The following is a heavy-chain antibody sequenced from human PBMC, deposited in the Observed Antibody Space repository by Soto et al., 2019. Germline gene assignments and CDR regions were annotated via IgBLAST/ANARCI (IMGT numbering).Heavy chain of an antibody. V-gene: IGHV4-31*03. D-gene: IGHD3-10*01. Sequence: QVQLQASGPGLVKPSQTLSLTCTVSGDSISGSTYYWSWIRQHPGKGLEWIGYIYYSGTTYYNPSLKSRLSMSGDTSKNQCSLNLTTLTTADTAVYYCARGTSPITVVRGVRPLDHWGLGALVTVSS. J-gene: IGHJ4*02. CDR3: ARGTSPITVVRGVRPLDH. CDR2: IYYSGTT. CDR1: GDSISGSTYY.